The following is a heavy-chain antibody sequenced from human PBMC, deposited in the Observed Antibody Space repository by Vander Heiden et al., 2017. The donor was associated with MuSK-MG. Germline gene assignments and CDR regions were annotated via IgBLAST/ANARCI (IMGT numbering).Heavy chain of an antibody. CDR2: LEHSGRT. V-gene: IGHV4-39*07. Sequence: QVQLQESGPGLVKPSETLSLICTVSGVSLSRSPHYWGWIRQSPGKRPEWIGSLEHSGRTDYNPSLRGRVIVSVDRSNNQFSLKLNSVTAADSAVYYCARCIPTGERARGWIDAWGQGILVTVSS. CDR1: GVSLSRSPHY. J-gene: IGHJ5*02. D-gene: IGHD1-1*01. CDR3: ARCIPTGERARGWIDA.